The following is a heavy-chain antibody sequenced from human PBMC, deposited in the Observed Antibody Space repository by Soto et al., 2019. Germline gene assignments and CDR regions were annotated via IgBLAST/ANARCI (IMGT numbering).Heavy chain of an antibody. CDR1: GFTLRSYW. Sequence: GGSLRLSCAASGFTLRSYWMSWVRQAPGKGLEWLATIKTDASEKKYVDALRGRFTISRDNAKNSLHLQMNSLRAEDTAVYYCTRDASRDSSARGWFDPWGPGTLVTVS. J-gene: IGHJ5*02. V-gene: IGHV3-7*01. CDR2: IKTDASEK. D-gene: IGHD6-13*01. CDR3: TRDASRDSSARGWFDP.